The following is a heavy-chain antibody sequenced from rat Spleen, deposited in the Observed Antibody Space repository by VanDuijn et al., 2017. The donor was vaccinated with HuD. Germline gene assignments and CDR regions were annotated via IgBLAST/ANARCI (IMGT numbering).Heavy chain of an antibody. Sequence: EVQLVESGGGLVQPGRSLKLSCVASGFTFNNYWMSWIRQAPGKGLEWVASITNTGGNIYYPDSVRGRFTISRDNAQNTLYLQMSSLRSEDTATYYCANSGYGDYWFAYWGQGTLVTVSS. V-gene: IGHV5-31*01. CDR3: ANSGYGDYWFAY. J-gene: IGHJ3*01. CDR1: GFTFNNYW. D-gene: IGHD4-3*01. CDR2: ITNTGGNI.